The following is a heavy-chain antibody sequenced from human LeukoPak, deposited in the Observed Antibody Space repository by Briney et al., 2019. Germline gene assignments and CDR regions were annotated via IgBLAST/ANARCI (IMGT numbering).Heavy chain of an antibody. D-gene: IGHD2-2*02. CDR2: INPDSGGT. J-gene: IGHJ5*02. CDR1: GYSFSGCY. V-gene: IGHV1-2*02. CDR3: ARDLDRLEVVPPSIRTPFWFDP. Sequence: ASVKVSCKASGYSFSGCYIHWVRQAPGQGLEWMGWINPDSGGTDYAQKFQGRVTMTRDTSISTAYMELSRLRSDDTAVYYCARDLDRLEVVPPSIRTPFWFDPWGQGTLVTVSS.